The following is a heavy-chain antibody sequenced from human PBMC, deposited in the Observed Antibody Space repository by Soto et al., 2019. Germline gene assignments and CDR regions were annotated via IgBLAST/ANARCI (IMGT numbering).Heavy chain of an antibody. Sequence: SETLSLTCTVSGGSISSSSYYWGWIRQPPGKGLEWIGSIYYSGSTYYNPSLKSRVTISVDTSKNQFSLKLSSVTAADTAVYYCARLPARPWASSVMVRGVPDYWGQGTLVTVSS. CDR2: IYYSGST. CDR1: GGSISSSSYY. CDR3: ARLPARPWASSVMVRGVPDY. D-gene: IGHD3-10*01. V-gene: IGHV4-39*01. J-gene: IGHJ4*02.